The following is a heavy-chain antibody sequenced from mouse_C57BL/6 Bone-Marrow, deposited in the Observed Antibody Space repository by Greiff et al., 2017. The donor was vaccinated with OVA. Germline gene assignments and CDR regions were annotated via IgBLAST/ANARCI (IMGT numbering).Heavy chain of an antibody. CDR3: AREEIQKIGTLGYYAMDY. Sequence: VQLQQSGPELVKPGASVKIPCKASGYTFTDYNMDWVKQSHGKSLEWIGDINPNNGGTIYNQKFKGKATLTVDKSSSTAYMELRSLTSEDTAVYYCAREEIQKIGTLGYYAMDYWGQGTSVTVSS. J-gene: IGHJ4*01. CDR2: INPNNGGT. CDR1: GYTFTDYN. V-gene: IGHV1-18*01. D-gene: IGHD3-1*01.